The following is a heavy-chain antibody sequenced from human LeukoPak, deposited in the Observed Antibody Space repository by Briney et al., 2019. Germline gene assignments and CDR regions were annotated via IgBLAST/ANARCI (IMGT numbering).Heavy chain of an antibody. CDR1: GGTFSSYT. J-gene: IGHJ6*02. Sequence: SVKVSCKASGGTFSSYTISWVRQAPGQGLEWMGGIIPIFGTANYAQKFQGRVTITADESTSTAYMELSSLRSEDTAVYYCARRYCSSTSCYDYYYYGMDVWGQGTTVTVSS. CDR3: ARRYCSSTSCYDYYYYGMDV. D-gene: IGHD2-2*01. CDR2: IIPIFGTA. V-gene: IGHV1-69*13.